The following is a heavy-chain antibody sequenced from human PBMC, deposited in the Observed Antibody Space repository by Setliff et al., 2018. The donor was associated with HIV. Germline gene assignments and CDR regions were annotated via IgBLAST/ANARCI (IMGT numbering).Heavy chain of an antibody. J-gene: IGHJ4*02. D-gene: IGHD3-10*01. CDR2: INDDGSA. CDR1: GGTFSGFY. CDR3: AGGSPRGHDYLNY. V-gene: IGHV4-34*01. Sequence: SETLSLTCAVHGGTFSGFYWNWIRQPPGKGQEWIGEINDDGSANYNPSLKSRVAISVDTSKHQLSLNVTSVTDADTAVYYWAGGSPRGHDYLNYWGQGTLVTVSS.